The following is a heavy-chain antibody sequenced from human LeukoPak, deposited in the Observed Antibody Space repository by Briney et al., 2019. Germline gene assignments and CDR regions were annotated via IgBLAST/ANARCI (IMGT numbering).Heavy chain of an antibody. Sequence: GGSLRLSCAASGFTFSSYAMSWVRQAPGKGLEWVSAISGSGGSTYYADSVKGRFTISRDNSKKTLYLQMNSLSAEDTAVYYCAKSRYFDWLQTYYFGYWGQGTLVTVSS. CDR2: ISGSGGST. CDR1: GFTFSSYA. D-gene: IGHD3-9*01. V-gene: IGHV3-23*01. J-gene: IGHJ4*02. CDR3: AKSRYFDWLQTYYFGY.